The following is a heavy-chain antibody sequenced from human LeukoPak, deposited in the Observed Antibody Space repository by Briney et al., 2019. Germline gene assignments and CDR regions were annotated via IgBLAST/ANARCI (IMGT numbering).Heavy chain of an antibody. CDR3: VKDAWGCSGGSCYSGYNY. Sequence: PGGSLRLSCAASGFTFSTYSMHWVRQAPGKGLEWVSTVSGGGGTTYYADSVKGRFTISRDNSKNTLYLQMNSLRAEDTAVYYCVKDAWGCSGGSCYSGYNYWGQGTLVTVSS. V-gene: IGHV3-23*01. D-gene: IGHD2-15*01. CDR2: VSGGGGTT. J-gene: IGHJ4*02. CDR1: GFTFSTYS.